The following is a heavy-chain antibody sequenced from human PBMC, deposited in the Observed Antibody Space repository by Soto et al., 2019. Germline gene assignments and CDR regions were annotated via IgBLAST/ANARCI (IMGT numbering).Heavy chain of an antibody. CDR2: INSDGSST. J-gene: IGHJ5*02. V-gene: IGHV3-74*01. CDR3: ARGQGWFDP. Sequence: EVQLVESGGGFVQPGGSLRLSCAASGFTFSSYWMHWVRQAPGKGLVWVSRINSDGSSTSYADSVKGRLTLSRDNAKNTRYMQRNRLSAEDSAVYYGARGQGWFDPCGQGTPFTVS. CDR1: GFTFSSYW.